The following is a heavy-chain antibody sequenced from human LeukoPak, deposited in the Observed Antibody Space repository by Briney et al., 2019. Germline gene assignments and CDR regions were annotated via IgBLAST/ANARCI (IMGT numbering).Heavy chain of an antibody. V-gene: IGHV3-74*01. CDR2: INSDGSST. CDR3: ARGIAAAGTALYN. CDR1: GFTFSSYW. Sequence: PGGSLRLSCAASGFTFSSYWMHWVRQAPGKGLVWVSRINSDGSSTSYADSVKGRFTISRDNSKNTLYLQINSLRAEDTAMYYCARGIAAAGTALYNWGQGTLLTVSS. J-gene: IGHJ4*02. D-gene: IGHD6-13*01.